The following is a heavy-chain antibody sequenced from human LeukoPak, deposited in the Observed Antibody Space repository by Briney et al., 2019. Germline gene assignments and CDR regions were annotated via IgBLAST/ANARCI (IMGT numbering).Heavy chain of an antibody. Sequence: ASVKVSCKASGYTFTGYYMHWVRQAPGQGLEWMGRINPNSGGTSYAQKFQGRVTMTRDTSISTAYMELSRLRSDDTAVYYCARGSMGFWDFDYWGQGTLVTVSS. D-gene: IGHD3-16*01. CDR2: INPNSGGT. J-gene: IGHJ4*02. CDR1: GYTFTGYY. V-gene: IGHV1-2*06. CDR3: ARGSMGFWDFDY.